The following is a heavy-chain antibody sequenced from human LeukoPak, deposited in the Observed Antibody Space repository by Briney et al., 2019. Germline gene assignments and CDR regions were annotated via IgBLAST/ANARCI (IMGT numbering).Heavy chain of an antibody. D-gene: IGHD5-12*01. Sequence: PGGSLRLSYAASGFTFSSYAMHWVRQAPGKGLEWVAVISYDGSNKYYADPVKGRFTISRDNSKNTLYLQMNSLRAEDTAVYYCARGGYDFLYGMDVWGQGTTVTVSS. J-gene: IGHJ6*02. CDR3: ARGGYDFLYGMDV. CDR1: GFTFSSYA. CDR2: ISYDGSNK. V-gene: IGHV3-30-3*01.